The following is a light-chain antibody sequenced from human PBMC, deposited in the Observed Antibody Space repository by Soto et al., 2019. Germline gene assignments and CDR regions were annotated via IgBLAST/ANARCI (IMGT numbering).Light chain of an antibody. CDR3: QSYDSSLSGFVV. Sequence: QPVLTQPPSVSGAPGQRVTFSCTGSSSNIGAGYDVHWYQQLPGTAPKLLIYGNNNRPSGVPDRFSGSKSGTSASLAITGLQAEDEADYYCQSYDSSLSGFVVFGGGTKLTVL. CDR2: GNN. CDR1: SSNIGAGYD. V-gene: IGLV1-40*01. J-gene: IGLJ2*01.